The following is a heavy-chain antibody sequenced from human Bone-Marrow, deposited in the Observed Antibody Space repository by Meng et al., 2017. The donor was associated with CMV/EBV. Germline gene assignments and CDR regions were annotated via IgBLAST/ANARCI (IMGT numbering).Heavy chain of an antibody. CDR2: INPNSGGT. J-gene: IGHJ6*02. D-gene: IGHD3-3*01. CDR3: AREGFLEWLPQYGLDV. Sequence: ASVKVSCKASGYTFTGYYMHWVRQAPGQGLEWMGWINPNSGGTNYAQKFQGRVTMTRDTSISTAYMELSRLRSDDTAVYYCAREGFLEWLPQYGLDVWGQGTMVTFSS. CDR1: GYTFTGYY. V-gene: IGHV1-2*02.